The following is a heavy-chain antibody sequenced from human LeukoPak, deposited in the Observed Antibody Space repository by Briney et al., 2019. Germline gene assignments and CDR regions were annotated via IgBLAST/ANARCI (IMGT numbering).Heavy chain of an antibody. CDR1: GGSISSYY. Sequence: SETLSLTCTVSGGSISSYYWSWIRQPPGKGLEWIGYIYYSGSTNYNPSLKSRVTISIDTSKNQFSLKLSSVTAADTAVYYCARDLIAVTGKGSWFDPWGQGTLVTVSS. CDR2: IYYSGST. CDR3: ARDLIAVTGKGSWFDP. V-gene: IGHV4-59*01. D-gene: IGHD6-19*01. J-gene: IGHJ5*02.